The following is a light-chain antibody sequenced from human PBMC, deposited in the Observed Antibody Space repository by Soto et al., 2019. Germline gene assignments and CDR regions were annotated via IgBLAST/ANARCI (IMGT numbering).Light chain of an antibody. CDR3: QQRSDWPPFT. Sequence: EIVLTQSPATLSLSPGERATLSNRPIKRLKSYLAWYQQNPGQAPRLLIYDASNRATGIPARFSGSGSGTDFTLTISSLEPEDFAVYYCQQRSDWPPFTFGPGTKVDIK. V-gene: IGKV3-11*01. CDR2: DAS. J-gene: IGKJ3*01. CDR1: KRLKSY.